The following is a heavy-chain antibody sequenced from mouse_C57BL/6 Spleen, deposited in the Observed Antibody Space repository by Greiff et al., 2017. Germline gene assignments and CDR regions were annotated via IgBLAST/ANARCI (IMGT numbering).Heavy chain of an antibody. J-gene: IGHJ1*03. D-gene: IGHD2-5*01. CDR3: ARRGSNYPYWYFDV. Sequence: QVQLQQPGAELVRPGSSVKLSCKASGYTFTSYWMHWVKQRPIQGLEWIGNIDPSDSETHYNQKFKDKATLTVDKSSSTAYMQLSSLTSEDSAVYYCARRGSNYPYWYFDVWGTGTTVTVSS. V-gene: IGHV1-52*01. CDR1: GYTFTSYW. CDR2: IDPSDSET.